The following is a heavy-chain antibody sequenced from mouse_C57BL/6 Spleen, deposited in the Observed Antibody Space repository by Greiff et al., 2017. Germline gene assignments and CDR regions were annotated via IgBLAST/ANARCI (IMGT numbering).Heavy chain of an antibody. CDR1: GYAFSSYW. CDR2: IYPGDGDT. Sequence: QVQLQQSGAELVKPGASVKISCKASGYAFSSYWMNWVKQRPGKGLEWIGQIYPGDGDTNYNGKFKGKATLTADKSSSTAYMQLRSLTSEDSAVYFCARGLDRYYFDYWGQGTTLTVSS. J-gene: IGHJ2*01. V-gene: IGHV1-80*01. CDR3: ARGLDRYYFDY.